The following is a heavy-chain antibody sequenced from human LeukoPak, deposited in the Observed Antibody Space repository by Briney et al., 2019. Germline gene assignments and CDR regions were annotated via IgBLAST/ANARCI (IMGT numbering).Heavy chain of an antibody. D-gene: IGHD3-9*01. Sequence: SSETLSLTCAVYGGSFSGYYWSWIRQPPGKGLEWIGSIYHSGSTYYNPSLKSRVTISVDTSKNQFSLKLSSVTAADTAVYYCARVPGAYYDISIGFGSGWFDPWGQGILVTVSS. CDR1: GGSFSGYY. J-gene: IGHJ5*02. CDR2: IYHSGST. CDR3: ARVPGAYYDISIGFGSGWFDP. V-gene: IGHV4-34*01.